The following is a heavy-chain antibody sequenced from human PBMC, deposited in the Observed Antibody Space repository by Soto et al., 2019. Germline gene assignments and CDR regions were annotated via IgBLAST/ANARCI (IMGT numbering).Heavy chain of an antibody. CDR3: ARLVAARPPGPLYYYYGMDV. V-gene: IGHV4-34*01. CDR1: GGSFSGYY. D-gene: IGHD6-6*01. J-gene: IGHJ6*02. CDR2: INHSGST. Sequence: SETLSLTCAVYGGSFSGYYWSWIRQPPGKGLEWIGEINHSGSTNYNPSLKSRVTISVDTSKNQFSLKLSSVTAADTAMYYCARLVAARPPGPLYYYYGMDVWGQGTTVTVSS.